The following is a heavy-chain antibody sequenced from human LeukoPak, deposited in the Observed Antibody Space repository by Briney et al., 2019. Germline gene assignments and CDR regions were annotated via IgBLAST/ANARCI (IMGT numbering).Heavy chain of an antibody. CDR3: ARYDSSGYYFPFDY. CDR1: GFTFSSYS. J-gene: IGHJ4*02. V-gene: IGHV3-21*01. CDR2: ISSSSSYI. D-gene: IGHD3-22*01. Sequence: PGGSLRLSCAASGFTFSSYSMNWVRQAPGKGLEWVSSISSSSSYIYYADSVKGRFTISRDNAKNSLYPQMNSLRAEDTAVYYCARYDSSGYYFPFDYWGQGTLVTVSS.